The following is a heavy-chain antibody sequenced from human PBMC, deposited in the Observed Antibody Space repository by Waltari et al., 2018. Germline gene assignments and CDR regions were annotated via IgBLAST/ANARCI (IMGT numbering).Heavy chain of an antibody. J-gene: IGHJ1*01. CDR1: GFTFNYFW. CDR3: VRAGWELDH. Sequence: EVQLVESGGGLVQPGGSLRLSCAASGFTFNYFWMAWVRQAPGKELEWVASIKEDRTRTYYVDSVKGRFTISKDDSQNSLSLQMSSLRVDDTAVYYCVRAGWELDHWGQGTLVTVSP. V-gene: IGHV3-7*03. CDR2: IKEDRTRT. D-gene: IGHD1-26*01.